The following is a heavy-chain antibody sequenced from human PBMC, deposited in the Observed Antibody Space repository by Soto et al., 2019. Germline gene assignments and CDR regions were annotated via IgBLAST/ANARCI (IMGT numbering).Heavy chain of an antibody. Sequence: QPGGSLRLSCAASGFTFSNYEINWVRQAPGKGLEWVSYIHSTGNFIHYADSVKGRFTISRDDAKNSVYLQMNSLRAEDTALYYCAREDIPADGPFDYWGPGILVTVPQ. D-gene: IGHD6-13*01. J-gene: IGHJ4*02. CDR1: GFTFSNYE. CDR2: IHSTGNFI. V-gene: IGHV3-48*03. CDR3: AREDIPADGPFDY.